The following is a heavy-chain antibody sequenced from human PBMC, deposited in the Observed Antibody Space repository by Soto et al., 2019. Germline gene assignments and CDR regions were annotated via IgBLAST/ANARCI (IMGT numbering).Heavy chain of an antibody. Sequence: CTVSGGSISSYYWSWIRQPPGKGLEWIGYIYHSGSTYYNPSLKSRVTISVDRSKNQFSLKLSSVTAADTAVYYCARHGPIAAAGTVFDYWGQGTLVTVSS. V-gene: IGHV4-59*08. D-gene: IGHD6-13*01. CDR2: IYHSGST. CDR1: GGSISSYY. CDR3: ARHGPIAAAGTVFDY. J-gene: IGHJ4*02.